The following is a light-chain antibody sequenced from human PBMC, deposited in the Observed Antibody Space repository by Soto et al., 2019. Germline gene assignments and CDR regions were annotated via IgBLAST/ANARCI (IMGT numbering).Light chain of an antibody. Sequence: IVLPPSPGTLSLSPGERAPLFCRASQSVTSNYFAWYQQKPGQAPRLLIYGISDRATGIPDRFSGSGSGTDFTLTISRLEPEDFAVYYCEQYGSSPLTFGQGTKVEIK. CDR2: GIS. V-gene: IGKV3-20*01. J-gene: IGKJ1*01. CDR3: EQYGSSPLT. CDR1: QSVTSNY.